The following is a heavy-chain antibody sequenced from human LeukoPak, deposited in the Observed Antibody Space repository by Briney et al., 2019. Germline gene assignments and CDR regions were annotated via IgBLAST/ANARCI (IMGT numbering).Heavy chain of an antibody. V-gene: IGHV1-8*02. J-gene: IGHJ4*02. CDR3: ARGLRYSDFDY. CDR1: GYTFTSYY. Sequence: EASVKVSCKASGYTFTSYYMHWVRQATGQGLEWMGWMNPNSGNTGYAQKFQGRVTMTRNTSISTAYMELSSLRSEDTAVYYCARGLRYSDFDYWGQGTLVTVSS. D-gene: IGHD2-15*01. CDR2: MNPNSGNT.